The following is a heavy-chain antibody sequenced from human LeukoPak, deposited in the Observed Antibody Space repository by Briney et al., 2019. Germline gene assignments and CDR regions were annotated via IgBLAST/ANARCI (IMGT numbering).Heavy chain of an antibody. Sequence: GGSLRLSCAASGFTFSSYSMNWVRQAPGKGLEWVSSISSSSSYIYYADSVKGRFTISRDNAKNSLYLQMNSLRAEDTAVYYCARESGLRFLEWLPKNWFDPWGQGTLVTVFS. J-gene: IGHJ5*02. CDR2: ISSSSSYI. CDR1: GFTFSSYS. V-gene: IGHV3-21*01. CDR3: ARESGLRFLEWLPKNWFDP. D-gene: IGHD3-3*01.